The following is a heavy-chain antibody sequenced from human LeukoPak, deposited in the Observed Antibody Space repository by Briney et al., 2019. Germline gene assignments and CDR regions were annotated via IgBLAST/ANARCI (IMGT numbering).Heavy chain of an antibody. Sequence: GGTLRLSCAASGFTFSSYDMSWVRQAPGKGLEWGSAISGSGGSTYYADSVKGRFTISRDNSKDTLYLQMKSLRAGDTAVYYSAKDGGYGALADLGYWGQGTLVTVSS. V-gene: IGHV3-23*01. CDR3: AKDGGYGALADLGY. D-gene: IGHD5-12*01. CDR1: GFTFSSYD. J-gene: IGHJ4*02. CDR2: ISGSGGST.